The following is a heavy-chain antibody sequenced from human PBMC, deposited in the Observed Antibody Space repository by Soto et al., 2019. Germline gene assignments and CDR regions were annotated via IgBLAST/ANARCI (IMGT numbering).Heavy chain of an antibody. Sequence: GGSLRLSCAASGFTFSAYSMSWLRQAPGKGLDWVSAISTTYKIYYTDSVNGRFTISRDNAQNSLYLEMNSLRVEDTAVYYCARDGSGWSRSPWGQGTLVTVSS. CDR3: ARDGSGWSRSP. D-gene: IGHD6-19*01. CDR1: GFTFSAYS. V-gene: IGHV3-21*01. J-gene: IGHJ5*02. CDR2: ISTTYKI.